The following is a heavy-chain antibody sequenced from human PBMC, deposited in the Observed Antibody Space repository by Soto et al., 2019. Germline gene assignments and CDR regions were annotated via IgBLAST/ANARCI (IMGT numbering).Heavy chain of an antibody. CDR3: AGLGMVAAHREFDP. Sequence: QVQLQESGPGPVKPSGTPSLTCAVSSGTISSSNWWTWVRQPPGKGLEWIGEINQSGSPNYNPSLRSRVTISVDKSKSQFFLKLSSVTAADTAIYYCAGLGMVAAHREFDPWGQGTLVTVSS. CDR1: SGTISSSNW. CDR2: INQSGSP. V-gene: IGHV4-4*02. D-gene: IGHD2-15*01. J-gene: IGHJ5*02.